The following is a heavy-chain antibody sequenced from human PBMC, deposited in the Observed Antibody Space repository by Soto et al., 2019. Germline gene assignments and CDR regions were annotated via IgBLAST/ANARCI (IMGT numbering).Heavy chain of an antibody. J-gene: IGHJ6*02. CDR2: IWYDGSNK. Sequence: GGSLRLSCAASGFTFSSYGMHWVRQASGKGLEWVAVIWYDGSNKYYADSVKGRFTISRDNSKNTLYLQMNSLRAEDTAVYYCARGGGYYGSGSYYRYYYYGMDVWGQGTTVTVSS. D-gene: IGHD3-10*01. CDR3: ARGGGYYGSGSYYRYYYYGMDV. CDR1: GFTFSSYG. V-gene: IGHV3-33*01.